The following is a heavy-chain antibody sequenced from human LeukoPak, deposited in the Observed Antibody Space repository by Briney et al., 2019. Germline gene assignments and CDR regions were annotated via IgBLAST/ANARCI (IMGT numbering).Heavy chain of an antibody. CDR2: IYTRGST. CDR3: SADICSGGDAFDI. V-gene: IGHV4-4*07. Sequence: SETLSLTCTLSGGSINNYYWSWIRQPAGKGLEWIGRIYTRGSTNYNPSLKSRVTMSVDTSKNQFSLKLSSVTAADTAVYYCSADICSGGDAFDIWGQGTMVSVSS. CDR1: GGSINNYY. J-gene: IGHJ3*02. D-gene: IGHD2-15*01.